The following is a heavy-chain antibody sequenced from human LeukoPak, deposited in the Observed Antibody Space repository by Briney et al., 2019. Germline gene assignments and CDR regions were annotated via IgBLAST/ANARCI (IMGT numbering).Heavy chain of an antibody. J-gene: IGHJ4*01. Sequence: GSLRLSCAASGFTLSSYNMNWVRQAPGKGLEWVSSISSSSYIYYADSVKGRFTISRDNAKSSLYRQRNSLSAGDTAVYYCPGDSVRASLSQKYFGSLGQGTLVNVSP. D-gene: IGHD3-10*02. V-gene: IGHV3-69-1*02. CDR3: PGDSVRASLSQKYFGS. CDR2: ISSSSYI. CDR1: GFTLSSYN.